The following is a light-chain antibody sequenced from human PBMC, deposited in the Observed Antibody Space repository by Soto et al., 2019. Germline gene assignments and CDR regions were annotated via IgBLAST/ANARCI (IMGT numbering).Light chain of an antibody. Sequence: QSALTQPASVSGSPGQSITISCIGTSSDIGAYNYVSWYQQHPAKVPKLMIYEVTNRPSGLSNRFSGAKSGNTASLTISGLQAEDEAEYYCCSYSSTSTLYVFGTGAKLTVL. V-gene: IGLV2-14*01. CDR2: EVT. J-gene: IGLJ1*01. CDR3: CSYSSTSTLYV. CDR1: SSDIGAYNY.